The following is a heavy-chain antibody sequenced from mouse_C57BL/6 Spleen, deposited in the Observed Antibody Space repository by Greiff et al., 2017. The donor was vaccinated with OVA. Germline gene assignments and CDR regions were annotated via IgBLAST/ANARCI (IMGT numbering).Heavy chain of an antibody. CDR1: GYTFTDYN. J-gene: IGHJ1*03. V-gene: IGHV1-18*01. D-gene: IGHD1-1*01. CDR3: ARSITTVVATPWYFDV. Sequence: EVQLQQSGPELVKPGASVKIPCKASGYTFTDYNMDWVKQSHGKSLEWIGDINPNNGGTIYNQKFKGTATLTVDKSSSTAYMELRMLSADDTAVYYCARSITTVVATPWYFDVWGTGATVTVSS. CDR2: INPNNGGT.